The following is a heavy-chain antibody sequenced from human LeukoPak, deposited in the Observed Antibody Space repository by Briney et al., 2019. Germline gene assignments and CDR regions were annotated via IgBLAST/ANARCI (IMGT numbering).Heavy chain of an antibody. D-gene: IGHD3-10*01. J-gene: IGHJ5*02. V-gene: IGHV4-39*07. Sequence: SETLSLTCTVSGGSISSSSYYWGWIRQPPGKGLEWIGSIYYSGSTYYNPSLKSRVTISVDTSKNQFSLKLSSVTAADTAVYYCARDRVPLGGWFDPWGQGTLVTVSS. CDR1: GGSISSSSYY. CDR2: IYYSGST. CDR3: ARDRVPLGGWFDP.